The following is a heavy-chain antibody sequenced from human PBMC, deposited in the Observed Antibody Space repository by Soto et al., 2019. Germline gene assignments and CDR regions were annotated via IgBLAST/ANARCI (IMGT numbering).Heavy chain of an antibody. Sequence: PGRSLRLSCAASGFTFRSYGMHWVRQAPGKGLEWVAVISYDGSNKYYAGSVKGRFTISRDNSKNTLYLQMNSLRAEDTAVYYCAKDLARFKDYFAYWAQGTLFPVTS. J-gene: IGHJ4*02. CDR3: AKDLARFKDYFAY. CDR2: ISYDGSNK. D-gene: IGHD3-3*01. V-gene: IGHV3-30*18. CDR1: GFTFRSYG.